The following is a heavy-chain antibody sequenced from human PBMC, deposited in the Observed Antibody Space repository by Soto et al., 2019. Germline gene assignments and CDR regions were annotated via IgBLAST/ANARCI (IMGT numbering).Heavy chain of an antibody. J-gene: IGHJ5*01. CDR2: IYYSGST. CDR3: ARSLYCSGDNCYSGGLWFDS. V-gene: IGHV4-39*01. Sequence: SETLSLTCTVSGGSISSTTYYWGWIRQPPGKGLEWIGSIYYSGSTYYNPSLKSRVTISVDTSKNQFSLKLSSVTAADTAVYYCARSLYCSGDNCYSGGLWFDSWGQGTLVTVSS. CDR1: GGSISSTTYY. D-gene: IGHD2-15*01.